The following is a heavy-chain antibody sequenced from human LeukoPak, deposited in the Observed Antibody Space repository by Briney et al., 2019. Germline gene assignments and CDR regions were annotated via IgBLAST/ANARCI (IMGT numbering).Heavy chain of an antibody. D-gene: IGHD6-13*01. V-gene: IGHV3-23*01. CDR2: ISGSGGST. CDR3: AKRPYSSSWYGFYGY. J-gene: IGHJ4*02. CDR1: GFTFSSYA. Sequence: GGSLRLSCAASGFTFSSYAMSWVRQAPGKGLEWVSAISGSGGSTYYADSVKGRSTISRDNSKNTLYLQMNSLRAEDTAVYYCAKRPYSSSWYGFYGYWGQGTLVTVSS.